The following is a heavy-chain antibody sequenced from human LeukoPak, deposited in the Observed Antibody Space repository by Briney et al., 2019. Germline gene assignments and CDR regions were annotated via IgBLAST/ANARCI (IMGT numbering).Heavy chain of an antibody. CDR3: VSNGNTMWGNWFDP. J-gene: IGHJ5*02. D-gene: IGHD2-2*01. Sequence: SGTLSLTCAVSGVSISSTNWWSWVRQPPGKGLEWIGEISRSGSTHDNPSLKSRITISVDKSKNQLSLRLTSVTAADTAVYYCVSNGNTMWGNWFDPWGQGTLVTVSS. CDR1: GVSISSTNW. V-gene: IGHV4-4*02. CDR2: ISRSGST.